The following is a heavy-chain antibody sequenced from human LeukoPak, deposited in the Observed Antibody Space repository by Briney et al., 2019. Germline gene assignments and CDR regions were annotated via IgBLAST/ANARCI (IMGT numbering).Heavy chain of an antibody. Sequence: PSETLSLTCTVSGGSISSYYWSWIRQPPGKGLEWIGYIYYSGSTNYNPSLKSRVTISVDTSKNQFSLKLSSVTAADTAVYYCARGAPLYGSGSYCGAFDIWGQGTMVTVSS. CDR3: ARGAPLYGSGSYCGAFDI. CDR1: GGSISSYY. J-gene: IGHJ3*02. D-gene: IGHD3-10*01. CDR2: IYYSGST. V-gene: IGHV4-59*01.